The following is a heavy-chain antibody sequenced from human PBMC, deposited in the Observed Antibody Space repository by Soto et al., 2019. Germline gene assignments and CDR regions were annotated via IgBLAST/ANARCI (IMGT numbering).Heavy chain of an antibody. D-gene: IGHD3-10*01. V-gene: IGHV3-48*03. Sequence: EVQLVESGGGLVQPGGSLRLPCAASGFTFSSYEMNWVRQAPGKGLEWVSYISSSGSTIYYADSVKGRFTISRDNAKNSLYLQMNSLRAEDTAVYYCAHELKGAFDIWGQGTMVTVSS. J-gene: IGHJ3*02. CDR2: ISSSGSTI. CDR1: GFTFSSYE. CDR3: AHELKGAFDI.